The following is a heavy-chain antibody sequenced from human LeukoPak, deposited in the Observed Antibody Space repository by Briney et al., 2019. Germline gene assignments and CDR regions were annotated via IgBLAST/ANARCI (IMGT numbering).Heavy chain of an antibody. J-gene: IGHJ4*02. CDR3: ARGHSVAEPNDY. D-gene: IGHD6-19*01. Sequence: ASVKVSCKASGYAFTSYYMHWVREAPGQGLEWMGIINPSGGSTSYAQKFQGRVTMTRDMSTSTVYMELSSLRSEDTAVYYCARGHSVAEPNDYWGQGTLVTVSS. CDR1: GYAFTSYY. CDR2: INPSGGST. V-gene: IGHV1-46*01.